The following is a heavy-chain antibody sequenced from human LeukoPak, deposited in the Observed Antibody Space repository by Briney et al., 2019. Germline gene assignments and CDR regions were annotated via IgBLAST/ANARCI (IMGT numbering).Heavy chain of an antibody. Sequence: SETLSLTCTVSGGSISSYYWSWIRQPAGKGLEWIGHIYTSGSTNYNPSLKSRVTMSVDTSKNQFSLKLSSVTAADTAVYYCARGLTGVWELLPWFDPWGQGTLVTVSS. CDR3: ARGLTGVWELLPWFDP. J-gene: IGHJ5*02. D-gene: IGHD1-26*01. V-gene: IGHV4-4*07. CDR1: GGSISSYY. CDR2: IYTSGST.